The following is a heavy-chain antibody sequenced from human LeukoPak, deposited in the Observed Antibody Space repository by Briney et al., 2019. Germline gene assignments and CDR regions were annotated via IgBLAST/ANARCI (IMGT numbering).Heavy chain of an antibody. CDR1: GFTFSSYA. CDR2: ISGSGGST. CDR3: AKDYLRGSCHDYFDY. J-gene: IGHJ4*02. V-gene: IGHV3-23*01. D-gene: IGHD2-15*01. Sequence: PGGSLRLSCAASGFTFSSYAMSWVRQAPGKGLEWVSAISGSGGSTYYADSVKGRFTISRDNSKNTLYLQMNSLRAEDTAVYYCAKDYLRGSCHDYFDYWGQGTLVTVSS.